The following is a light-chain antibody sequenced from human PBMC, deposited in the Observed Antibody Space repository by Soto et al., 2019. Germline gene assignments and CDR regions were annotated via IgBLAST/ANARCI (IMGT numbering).Light chain of an antibody. Sequence: AIQMTQSPSSLSASVGDRVTITCRANQDIRDDLGWYQHKPGKAPKLLISAASSLQSGVPSRFSGSGSGTDFTLTISSLQPEDFATYYCLQNYIYPYTFGQGTTREIK. CDR2: AAS. CDR1: QDIRDD. V-gene: IGKV1-6*01. J-gene: IGKJ2*01. CDR3: LQNYIYPYT.